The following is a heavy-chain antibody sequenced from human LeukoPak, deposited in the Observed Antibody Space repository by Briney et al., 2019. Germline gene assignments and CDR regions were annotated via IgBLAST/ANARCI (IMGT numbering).Heavy chain of an antibody. J-gene: IGHJ6*03. Sequence: ASVKVSCKASGYTFTGYYMHWVRQAPGQGLEWMGWINPNSGGTNYAQKLQGRVTMTTDTSTSTAYMELSSLRSEDTAVYYCARVGYCSGGSCPRRNYYYYYMDVWGKGTTVTISS. V-gene: IGHV1-2*02. D-gene: IGHD2-15*01. CDR2: INPNSGGT. CDR1: GYTFTGYY. CDR3: ARVGYCSGGSCPRRNYYYYYMDV.